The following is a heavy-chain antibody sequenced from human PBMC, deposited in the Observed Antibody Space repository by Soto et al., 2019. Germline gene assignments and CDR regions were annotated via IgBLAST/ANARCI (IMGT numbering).Heavy chain of an antibody. D-gene: IGHD3-3*01. CDR3: ARETNYDFWSGYQRGYFDY. Sequence: GGSLRLSCAASGFTFSSYAMHWVRQAPGKGLEWVAVISYNGSNKYYADSVKGRFTISRDNSKNTLYLQMNSLRAEDTAVYYCARETNYDFWSGYQRGYFDYWGQGTLVTVSS. J-gene: IGHJ4*02. CDR2: ISYNGSNK. CDR1: GFTFSSYA. V-gene: IGHV3-30-3*01.